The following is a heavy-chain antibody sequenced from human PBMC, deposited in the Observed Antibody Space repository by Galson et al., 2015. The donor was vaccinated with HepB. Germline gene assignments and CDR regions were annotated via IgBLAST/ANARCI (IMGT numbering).Heavy chain of an antibody. D-gene: IGHD5-18*01. CDR3: AKDGGRGYTYGPNWFDP. V-gene: IGHV3-30*18. Sequence: SLRLSCAASGFPFRRYGMHWVRQAPGKGLEWVAVVSYDGSNKYYADSVKGRFTISRDNSKNTLYLQMNSLRAEDTAIYYCAKDGGRGYTYGPNWFDPWGQGTLVTVSS. CDR2: VSYDGSNK. J-gene: IGHJ5*02. CDR1: GFPFRRYG.